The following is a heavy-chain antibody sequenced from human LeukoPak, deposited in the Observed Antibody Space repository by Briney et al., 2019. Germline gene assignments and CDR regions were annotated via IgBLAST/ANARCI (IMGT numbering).Heavy chain of an antibody. CDR1: GFTFSSYG. J-gene: IGHJ6*03. D-gene: IGHD2-15*01. V-gene: IGHV3-23*01. CDR3: AKRIYYYYYMDV. Sequence: GGTLRLSCSASGFTFSSYGMSWVRQAPGKGLEWVSGLSGSGGTTYYVDSVKGRFTISRDNSKNTLYLQMNSLRAEDTAVYYCAKRIYYYYYMDVWGKGTTVTISS. CDR2: LSGSGGTT.